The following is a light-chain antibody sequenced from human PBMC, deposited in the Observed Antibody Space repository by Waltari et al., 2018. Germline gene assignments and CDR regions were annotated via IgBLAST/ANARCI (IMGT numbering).Light chain of an antibody. CDR1: SSDVGGYNY. V-gene: IGLV2-14*03. CDR2: DVS. CDR3: SSYISSSTLEV. Sequence: QSALTQPASVSGSPGQSITISCTGTSSDVGGYNYVSWYQQHPGKAPKLMIFDVSNRPAGVSIRFSDAKSGNTASLTISGLQAEDEADYYCSSYISSSTLEVFGGGTRLTVL. J-gene: IGLJ3*02.